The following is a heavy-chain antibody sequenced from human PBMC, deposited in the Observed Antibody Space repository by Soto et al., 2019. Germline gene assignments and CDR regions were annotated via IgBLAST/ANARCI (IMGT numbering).Heavy chain of an antibody. CDR3: AKLYGGYCSSTSCYIFDY. Sequence: PGGSLRLSCSASGFTFSSSAMHWVRQAPGKGLEYVSAISGSGGSTYYADSVKGRFTISRDNSKNTLYLQMNSLRAEDTAVYYCAKLYGGYCSSTSCYIFDYWGQGTLVTVSS. CDR1: GFTFSSSA. V-gene: IGHV3-64*04. J-gene: IGHJ4*02. CDR2: ISGSGGST. D-gene: IGHD2-2*02.